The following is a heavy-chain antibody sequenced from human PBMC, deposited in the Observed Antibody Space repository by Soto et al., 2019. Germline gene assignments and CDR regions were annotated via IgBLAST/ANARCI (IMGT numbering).Heavy chain of an antibody. CDR3: ARDRQVQLERRTVYYYYGMDV. V-gene: IGHV1-18*01. CDR1: GFTFTNFG. J-gene: IGHJ6*02. Sequence: GASVKVSCKASGFTFTNFGISWVRQAPGQGLEWMGWISAYNGNTNYAQKFQGRVTMTTVTSTSTAYMEVRSLRFDDTAVYYCARDRQVQLERRTVYYYYGMDVWGQGTTVTVSS. CDR2: ISAYNGNT. D-gene: IGHD1-1*01.